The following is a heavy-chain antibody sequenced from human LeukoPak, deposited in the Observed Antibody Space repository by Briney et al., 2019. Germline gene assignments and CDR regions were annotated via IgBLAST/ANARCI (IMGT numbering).Heavy chain of an antibody. CDR2: INSDGSST. J-gene: IGHJ4*02. CDR1: GFTFSSYW. Sequence: PGGSLRLSCAASGFTFSSYWMHWVRQAPGKGLVWVSRINSDGSSTSYADSVKGRFTISRDNAKNSLYLQMNSLRAEDTAVYYRARDRWGYSYGGDWGQGTLVTVSS. D-gene: IGHD5-18*01. CDR3: ARDRWGYSYGGD. V-gene: IGHV3-74*01.